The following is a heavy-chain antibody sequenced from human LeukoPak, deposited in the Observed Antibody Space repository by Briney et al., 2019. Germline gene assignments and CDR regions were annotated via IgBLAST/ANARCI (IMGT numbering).Heavy chain of an antibody. D-gene: IGHD1-26*01. Sequence: GASVKVSCKASGYTFTGYYMHWVRQAPGQGLEWMGWINPNSGGTNYAQKFQGRVTMTRDTSISTAYMELSRLRSDDTAVYYCARVPGGSYGWFDPWGLGTLVTVSS. CDR3: ARVPGGSYGWFDP. CDR1: GYTFTGYY. J-gene: IGHJ5*02. CDR2: INPNSGGT. V-gene: IGHV1-2*02.